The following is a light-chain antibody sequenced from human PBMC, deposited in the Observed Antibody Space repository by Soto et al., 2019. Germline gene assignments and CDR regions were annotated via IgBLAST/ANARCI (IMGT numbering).Light chain of an antibody. CDR3: QQLNSYPQKLT. V-gene: IGKV1-9*01. Sequence: DLQLTQSPSFLSASVGDRVTITCRASQGISSYLAWYQQKPGKAPKLLIYAASTLQSGVPSRFSGSGSGTEFTLTISSLQPEDFATYYCQQLNSYPQKLTFGGGTKVEIK. CDR1: QGISSY. J-gene: IGKJ4*01. CDR2: AAS.